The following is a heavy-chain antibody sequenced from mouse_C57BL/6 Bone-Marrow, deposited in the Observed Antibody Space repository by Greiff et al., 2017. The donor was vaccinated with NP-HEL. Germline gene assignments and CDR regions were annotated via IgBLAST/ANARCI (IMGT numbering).Heavy chain of an antibody. V-gene: IGHV1-55*01. Sequence: QVQLQQPGAELVKPGASVKMSCKASGYTFTSYWITWVKHRPGQGLEWIGDIYPGSGSTNYNEKFKSKATLTVDTSSSTAYMQLSSLTSEDSAVYYCASYNSYYYAMDYWGQGTSVTGSS. CDR1: GYTFTSYW. CDR2: IYPGSGST. CDR3: ASYNSYYYAMDY. D-gene: IGHD1-3*01. J-gene: IGHJ4*01.